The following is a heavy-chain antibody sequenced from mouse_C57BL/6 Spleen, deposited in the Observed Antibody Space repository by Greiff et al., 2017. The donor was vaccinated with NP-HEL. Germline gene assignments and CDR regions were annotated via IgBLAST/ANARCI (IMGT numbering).Heavy chain of an antibody. V-gene: IGHV1-55*01. D-gene: IGHD2-2*01. CDR1: GYTFTSYW. CDR3: ARGGVRTGGNAMDY. Sequence: QVHVKQPGAELVKPGASVKMSCKASGYTFTSYWITWVKQRPGQGLEWIGDIYPGSGSTNYNEKFKSKATLTVDTSSSTAYMQLSSLTSEDSAVYYCARGGVRTGGNAMDYWGQGTSVTVSS. J-gene: IGHJ4*01. CDR2: IYPGSGST.